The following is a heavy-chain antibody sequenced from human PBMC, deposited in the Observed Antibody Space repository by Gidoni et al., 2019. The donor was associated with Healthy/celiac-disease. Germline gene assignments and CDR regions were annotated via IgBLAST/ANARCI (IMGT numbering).Heavy chain of an antibody. V-gene: IGHV1-8*01. CDR2: MNPNSGNT. J-gene: IGHJ6*03. CDR1: GYTFTSYD. CDR3: ARGRAGTVLADYYYMDV. Sequence: QVPLVQSGAEVKTPGASVKVSCKASGYTFTSYDINWVRQATGQGLEWMGWMNPNSGNTGYAQKFQGRVTMTRNTSRSTAYMELSSLRSEDTAVYYCARGRAGTVLADYYYMDVWGKGTTVTVSS. D-gene: IGHD1-1*01.